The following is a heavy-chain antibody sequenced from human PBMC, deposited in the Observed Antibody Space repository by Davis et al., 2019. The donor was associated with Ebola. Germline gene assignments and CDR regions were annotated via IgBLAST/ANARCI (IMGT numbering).Heavy chain of an antibody. Sequence: PGGSLRLSCAASGFTFSSYGMHWVRQAPGKGLEWVAVISYDGSNKYYADSVKGRFTISRDNSKNTLYLQMNSLRAEDTAVYYCAKGERRTIFGVVIREWGYWGQGTLVTVSS. V-gene: IGHV3-30*18. CDR3: AKGERRTIFGVVIREWGY. CDR1: GFTFSSYG. D-gene: IGHD3-3*01. J-gene: IGHJ4*02. CDR2: ISYDGSNK.